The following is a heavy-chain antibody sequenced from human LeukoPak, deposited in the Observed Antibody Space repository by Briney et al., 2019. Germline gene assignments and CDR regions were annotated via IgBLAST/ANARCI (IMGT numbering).Heavy chain of an antibody. CDR3: ARDKYYYDSSGPRPPAIALQH. V-gene: IGHV4-30-2*01. D-gene: IGHD3-22*01. CDR1: GGSISSGGYS. J-gene: IGHJ1*01. CDR2: IYHSGST. Sequence: PSETLSLTCAVSGGSISSGGYSWSWIRQPPGKGLEWIGYIYHSGSTYYNPSLKSRVTISVDTSKNQFSLKLSSVTAADTAVYYCARDKYYYDSSGPRPPAIALQHWGQGTLVTVSS.